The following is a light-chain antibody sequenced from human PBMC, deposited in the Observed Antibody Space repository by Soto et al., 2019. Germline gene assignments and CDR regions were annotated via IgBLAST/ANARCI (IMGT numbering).Light chain of an antibody. V-gene: IGKV3-15*01. CDR3: QQYVNSPYT. CDR1: QSVSSN. CDR2: GAS. Sequence: EIVMTQSPATLSVSPGERATLSCRASQSVSSNLAWYQQKPGQAPRLLIYGASTRATGIPARFSGSGSGTEFTLTISSLQPEDFAVYYCQQYVNSPYTFGQGTKVDIK. J-gene: IGKJ2*01.